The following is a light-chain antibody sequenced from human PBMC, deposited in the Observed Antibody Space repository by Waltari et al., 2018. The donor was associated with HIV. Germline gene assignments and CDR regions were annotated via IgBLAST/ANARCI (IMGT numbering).Light chain of an antibody. V-gene: IGLV2-11*01. CDR2: DVS. CDR1: SSDIGYFSY. J-gene: IGLJ1*01. Sequence: QSALTQPRSVSGSPGQSVTISCTRTSSDIGYFSYVSWYQQYPGKAPKVIIYDVSQRPSGVPDRFTASKSGITASLTISGLQDEDEADYYCCSYAGTYTYVFGTGTTVTVL. CDR3: CSYAGTYTYV.